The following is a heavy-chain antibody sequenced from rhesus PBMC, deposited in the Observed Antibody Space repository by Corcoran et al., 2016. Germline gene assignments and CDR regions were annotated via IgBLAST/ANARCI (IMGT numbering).Heavy chain of an antibody. V-gene: IGHV4-169*02. CDR3: ARESPAYSTMDY. Sequence: QLQLQESGPGLVKPSETLSVTCAVSGGSISSSYWSWIRQAPGKGLEWIGYIYGSGSSTNYNPSLKSRVTLSVDTSKNQLSLKLSSVTAADTAVYYCARESPAYSTMDYWGQGVLVTVSS. CDR2: IYGSGSST. D-gene: IGHD4-23*01. J-gene: IGHJ4*01. CDR1: GGSISSSY.